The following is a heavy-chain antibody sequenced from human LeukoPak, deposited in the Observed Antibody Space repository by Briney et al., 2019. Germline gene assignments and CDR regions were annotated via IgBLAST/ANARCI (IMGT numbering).Heavy chain of an antibody. J-gene: IGHJ4*02. D-gene: IGHD6-13*01. CDR1: GFTFRSYA. CDR2: ISGSGDST. V-gene: IGHV3-23*01. Sequence: PGGSLRLSCAASGFTFRSYAMSWVRQAPAKGLEWVSAISGSGDSTYYADSVTGRFTISRDNSKNTLYLQMNSLRAEDTAVYYCAKATGAAGTRLIFDYWGQGTLVTASS. CDR3: AKATGAAGTRLIFDY.